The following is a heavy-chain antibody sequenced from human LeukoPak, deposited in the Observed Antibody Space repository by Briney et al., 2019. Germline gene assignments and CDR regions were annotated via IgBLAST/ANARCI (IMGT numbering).Heavy chain of an antibody. V-gene: IGHV3-30*02. CDR2: IRYDGSNK. Sequence: PGGSLRLSCAASGFTFGSYGMHWVRQAPGKGLEWVAFIRYDGSNKYYADSVKGRFTISRDNAKNSLYLQMNSLRAEDTAVYYCAKDPTVNYYYYYYMDVWGKGTTVTVSS. CDR1: GFTFGSYG. D-gene: IGHD2/OR15-2a*01. J-gene: IGHJ6*03. CDR3: AKDPTVNYYYYYYMDV.